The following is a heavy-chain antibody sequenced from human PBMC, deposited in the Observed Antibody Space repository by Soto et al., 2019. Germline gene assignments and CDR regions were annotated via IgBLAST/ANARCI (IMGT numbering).Heavy chain of an antibody. D-gene: IGHD6-19*01. V-gene: IGHV6-1*01. J-gene: IGHJ6*02. Sequence: SQTLSLTCAISGDSVSSNSAAWNWIRQSTSRGLEWLGRTYYRSKWYNDYAVSVKSRITIYPDTSKNQFSLQLNSVTPEDTAVYYCARETAYSSGWNYYYYYGMDVWGQGTTVTVSS. CDR2: TYYRSKWYN. CDR3: ARETAYSSGWNYYYYYGMDV. CDR1: GDSVSSNSAA.